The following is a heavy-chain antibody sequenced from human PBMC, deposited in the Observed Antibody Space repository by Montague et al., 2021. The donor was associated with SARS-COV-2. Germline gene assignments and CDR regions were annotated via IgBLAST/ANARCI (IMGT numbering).Heavy chain of an antibody. CDR2: INQGGAP. J-gene: IGHJ3*02. CDR3: ARGRPVQGSFRHFDSISSGALDI. D-gene: IGHD3-9*01. CDR1: RGSFSNYY. V-gene: IGHV4-34*01. Sequence: SETLSLTFAVSRGSFSNYYWTWIRQSRGKGLEWIGEINQGGAPNXTPSLKSRVTISLDTSKKQISLKLNSVTVADTAVFFCARGRPVQGSFRHFDSISSGALDIWAQGSLVIVSS.